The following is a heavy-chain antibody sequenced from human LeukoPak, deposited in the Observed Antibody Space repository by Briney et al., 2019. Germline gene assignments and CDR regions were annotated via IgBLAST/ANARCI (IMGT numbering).Heavy chain of an antibody. CDR1: GGSISSYY. Sequence: ASETLSLTCTVSGGSISSYYWSWIRQPPGKGLEWIGYIYYSGSTNYNPSLKSRVTISVDTSKNQFSLKLSSVTAADTAVYYCARHVGYSGYDLLDYWGQGTLVTVSS. J-gene: IGHJ4*02. CDR3: ARHVGYSGYDLLDY. V-gene: IGHV4-59*08. CDR2: IYYSGST. D-gene: IGHD5-12*01.